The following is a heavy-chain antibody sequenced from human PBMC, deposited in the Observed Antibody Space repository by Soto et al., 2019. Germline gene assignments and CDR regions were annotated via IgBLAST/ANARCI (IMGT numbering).Heavy chain of an antibody. CDR3: ARQPTTGDTDLWFDP. CDR2: IFYSGST. J-gene: IGHJ5*02. V-gene: IGHV4-39*01. CDR1: GGSISTSRSY. Sequence: SQTRSLTCSVSGGSISTSRSYLAWIRQPPGKGLEWLANIFYSGSTFYNPSLASRVSVSVDTSKNEFSLKLRSVTAADTAVYYCARQPTTGDTDLWFDPWGQGTLV. D-gene: IGHD2-21*01.